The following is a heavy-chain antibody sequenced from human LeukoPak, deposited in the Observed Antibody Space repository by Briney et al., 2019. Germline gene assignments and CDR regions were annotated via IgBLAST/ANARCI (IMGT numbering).Heavy chain of an antibody. CDR3: ARGLPPDYYDSSGYSVDY. J-gene: IGHJ4*02. CDR2: ISSSSRYI. Sequence: PGGSLRLSCAASGFTFSSYSMNWVRQAPGKGLEWVSSISSSSRYIYYADSVKGRFTLSRDNAKNSLYLQLNSLRAEDTAVYYCARGLPPDYYDSSGYSVDYWGQGTLVTVSS. V-gene: IGHV3-21*01. CDR1: GFTFSSYS. D-gene: IGHD3-22*01.